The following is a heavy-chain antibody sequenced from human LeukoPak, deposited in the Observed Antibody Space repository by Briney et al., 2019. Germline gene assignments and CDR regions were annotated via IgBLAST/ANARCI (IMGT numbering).Heavy chain of an antibody. CDR1: GFTFSNYE. CDR3: ARETYYGSGSHSDFALDY. D-gene: IGHD3-10*01. J-gene: IGHJ4*02. Sequence: GGSLRLSCAASGFTFSNYEINWVRQAPGRGLEWISYISGSGTSIYHANSVKGRFTISRDNAKNSVYLQMNSLRAEDTAVYYRARETYYGSGSHSDFALDYWGQGTLVTVSS. V-gene: IGHV3-48*03. CDR2: ISGSGTSI.